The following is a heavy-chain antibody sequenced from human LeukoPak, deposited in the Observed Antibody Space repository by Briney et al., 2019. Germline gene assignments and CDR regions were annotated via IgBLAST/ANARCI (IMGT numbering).Heavy chain of an antibody. D-gene: IGHD6-13*01. CDR3: ARDKWVKVGNSWRQHGMDV. CDR2: MYYSGST. V-gene: IGHV4-30-4*01. J-gene: IGHJ6*02. Sequence: SETLSLTCTVSGGSISSDDYYWNWIRQPPGKGLEWIGYMYYSGSTYYNPSLKTRVVISKDKSKNQISLNLSSVTTADTAVYYCARDKWVKVGNSWRQHGMDVWGQGTTVTVSS. CDR1: GGSISSDDYY.